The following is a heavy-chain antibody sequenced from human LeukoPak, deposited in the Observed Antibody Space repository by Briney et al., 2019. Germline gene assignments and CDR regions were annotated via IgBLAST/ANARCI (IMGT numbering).Heavy chain of an antibody. CDR1: GYSFTSYY. J-gene: IGHJ4*02. D-gene: IGHD6-19*01. Sequence: ASVKVSCKASGYSFTSYYMHWVRQAPGQGLEWMGWINPNSGGTNYAQKFQGRVTMTRDTSISTAYMELSRLRSDDTAVYYCARASGWYQFGHWGQGTLVTVSS. CDR2: INPNSGGT. CDR3: ARASGWYQFGH. V-gene: IGHV1-2*02.